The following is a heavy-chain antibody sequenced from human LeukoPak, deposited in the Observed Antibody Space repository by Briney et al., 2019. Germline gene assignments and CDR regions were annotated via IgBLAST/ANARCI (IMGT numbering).Heavy chain of an antibody. D-gene: IGHD5-12*01. V-gene: IGHV3-23*01. CDR1: GFTFSSYA. J-gene: IGHJ4*02. CDR2: VRDSGATT. CDR3: AKEMATINLPVDY. Sequence: GGSLRLSCAASGFTFSSYAMSWVRQAPGKGLEWVSAVRDSGATTYYGDSVKGRFTISRDNSKNALYLQMNSLRAEDTAVYYCAKEMATINLPVDYWGQGTLVTVSS.